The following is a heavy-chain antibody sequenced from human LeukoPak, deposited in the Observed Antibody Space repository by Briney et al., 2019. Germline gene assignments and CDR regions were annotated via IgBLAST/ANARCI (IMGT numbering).Heavy chain of an antibody. CDR2: ISGSGGST. Sequence: GGSLRLSCAASGFTFSNYDMSWVRQAPGKGLEWGSGISGSGGSTYHADSVKGRFTISRDNSKNTLYLQMNSLRAEDTAVYYCAKELDSSGYFDYWGQGTLVTVSS. J-gene: IGHJ4*02. V-gene: IGHV3-23*01. CDR3: AKELDSSGYFDY. D-gene: IGHD3-22*01. CDR1: GFTFSNYD.